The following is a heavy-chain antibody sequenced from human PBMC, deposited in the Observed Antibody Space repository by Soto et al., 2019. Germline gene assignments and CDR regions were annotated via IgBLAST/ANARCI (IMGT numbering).Heavy chain of an antibody. Sequence: PSETLSLTCTFSGGTIISYYWSWIRQPPGKGLEWIGYIYYSGSTNYNPSLKSRVTISVDKSRAQFSLKLSSVTAADTAVYYCASVSYFNAFDYWGQGTLVTVSS. CDR1: GGTIISYY. CDR3: ASVSYFNAFDY. D-gene: IGHD3-9*01. J-gene: IGHJ4*02. CDR2: IYYSGST. V-gene: IGHV4-59*08.